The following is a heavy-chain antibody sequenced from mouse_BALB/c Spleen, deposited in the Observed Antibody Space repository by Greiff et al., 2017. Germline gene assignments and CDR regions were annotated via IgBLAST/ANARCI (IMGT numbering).Heavy chain of an antibody. Sequence: VQLQQSGAELVRPGVSVKISCKGSGYTFTDYAMHWVKQSHAKSLEWIGVISTYYGDASYNQKFKGKATMTVDKSSSTAYMELARLTSEDSAIYYCARPYYGNHWYFDVWGAGTTVTVSS. CDR1: GYTFTDYA. D-gene: IGHD2-10*01. CDR2: ISTYYGDA. CDR3: ARPYYGNHWYFDV. V-gene: IGHV1S137*01. J-gene: IGHJ1*01.